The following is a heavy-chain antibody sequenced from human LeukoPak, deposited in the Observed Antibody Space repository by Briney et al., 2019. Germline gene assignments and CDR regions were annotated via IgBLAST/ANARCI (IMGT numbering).Heavy chain of an antibody. Sequence: GGSLRLSCAASGFTFSSYSMNWVRQAPGKGLEWVSYISSSSSTIYYADSVEGRFTISRDHAKNSLYLQMNSLRAEDTAVYYCARDLLPWFGESSFDYWGQGTLVTVSS. J-gene: IGHJ4*02. D-gene: IGHD3-10*01. V-gene: IGHV3-48*04. CDR1: GFTFSSYS. CDR3: ARDLLPWFGESSFDY. CDR2: ISSSSSTI.